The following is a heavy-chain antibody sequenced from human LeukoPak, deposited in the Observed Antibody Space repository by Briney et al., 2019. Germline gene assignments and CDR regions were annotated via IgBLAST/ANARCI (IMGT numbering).Heavy chain of an antibody. Sequence: SETLSLTCTVSGGSISGYYWNWIRQPPGKGLQWIGYIYYGGVTNYNPSLKSRVTISVDMSKNQFSLKLNSVTAADTAVYYCARNSDFWSGYENWFDPWGQGTLVTASS. CDR3: ARNSDFWSGYENWFDP. CDR2: IYYGGVT. CDR1: GGSISGYY. J-gene: IGHJ5*02. V-gene: IGHV4-59*01. D-gene: IGHD3-3*01.